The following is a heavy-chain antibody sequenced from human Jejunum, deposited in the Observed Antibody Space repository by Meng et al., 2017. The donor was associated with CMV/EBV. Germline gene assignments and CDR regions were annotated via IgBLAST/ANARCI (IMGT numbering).Heavy chain of an antibody. CDR1: CSSYA. CDR2: ISFDGSSK. Sequence: CSSYALHWVRQAPGRRLEWVAVISFDGSSKYYADSVRGRFTISRDNSNNTLYLQMNSLRGEDAAVYYCARVRSTSFGVIIYALDVWGQGTTVTVSS. V-gene: IGHV3-30-3*01. CDR3: ARVRSTSFGVIIYALDV. D-gene: IGHD3-3*01. J-gene: IGHJ6*02.